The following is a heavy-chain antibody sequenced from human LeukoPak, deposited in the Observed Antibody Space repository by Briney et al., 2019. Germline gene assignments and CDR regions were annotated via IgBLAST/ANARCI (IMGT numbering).Heavy chain of an antibody. J-gene: IGHJ4*02. Sequence: GGSLRLSCAASGFTFNYYAMSWVRQAPGKGLEWVSTISGSGGSTYYADSVKGRFTISRDNSKNTLYLQMNSLRAEDTAVYCCAKDDEYSSGWYDYWGQGTLVTVSS. V-gene: IGHV3-23*01. D-gene: IGHD6-19*01. CDR3: AKDDEYSSGWYDY. CDR2: ISGSGGST. CDR1: GFTFNYYA.